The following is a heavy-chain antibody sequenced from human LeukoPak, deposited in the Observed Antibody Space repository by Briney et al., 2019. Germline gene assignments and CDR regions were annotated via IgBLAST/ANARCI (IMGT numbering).Heavy chain of an antibody. D-gene: IGHD3-22*01. CDR2: IYYSGST. J-gene: IGHJ6*03. CDR1: GGSIRSYY. Sequence: KPSETLSLTCTVSGGSIRSYYWSWIRQPPGKGLEWIGYIYYSGSTNYNPSLKSRVPISVDTSKVQFSLKLSSVTAADTAVYYCARDPRSRSGYSYMDVWGKGTTVTVSS. V-gene: IGHV4-59*01. CDR3: ARDPRSRSGYSYMDV.